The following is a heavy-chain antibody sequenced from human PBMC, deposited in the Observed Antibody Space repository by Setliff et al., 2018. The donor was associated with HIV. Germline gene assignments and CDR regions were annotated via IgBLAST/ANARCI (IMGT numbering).Heavy chain of an antibody. CDR1: GGSISSYY. Sequence: PSETLSLTCTVSGGSISSYYWSWIRQPPGKGLEWIGNIYSSGSTNYNPSLKSRVTISVDTSKNQFSLKLTSVTATDTAIYYCARGRGGYFGGGRYYNLPYFDSWGQGTLVTVSS. CDR3: ARGRGGYFGGGRYYNLPYFDS. J-gene: IGHJ4*02. D-gene: IGHD2-15*01. V-gene: IGHV4-4*09. CDR2: IYSSGST.